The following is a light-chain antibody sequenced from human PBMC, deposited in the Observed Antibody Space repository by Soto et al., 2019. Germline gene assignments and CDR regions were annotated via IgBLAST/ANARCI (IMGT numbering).Light chain of an antibody. V-gene: IGKV3-15*01. CDR3: QQYNSWHRGT. CDR1: QSVSSN. J-gene: IGKJ2*01. Sequence: EIVMTQSPATLSVSPGERATLSCRASQSVSSNFAWYQQKPGQAPRLLIYGASTSATGIPARFSGSGSGTEFTLTVSSLQSEDFAVYYCQQYNSWHRGTFGQGTKMEIK. CDR2: GAS.